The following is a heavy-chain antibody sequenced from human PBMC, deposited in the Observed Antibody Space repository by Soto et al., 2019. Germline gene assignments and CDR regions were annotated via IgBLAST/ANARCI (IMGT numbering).Heavy chain of an antibody. CDR3: AGPRGDGYNYYYYYGMDV. CDR2: IYYSGST. V-gene: IGHV4-39*01. D-gene: IGHD3-10*01. J-gene: IGHJ6*02. CDR1: GGSISSSSYY. Sequence: KSSETLSLTCTVSGGSISSSSYYWGWIRQPPGKGLEWIGSIYYSGSTYYNPSLKSRVTISVDTSKNQFSLKLSSVTAADTAVYYCAGPRGDGYNYYYYYGMDVWGQGTTVTSP.